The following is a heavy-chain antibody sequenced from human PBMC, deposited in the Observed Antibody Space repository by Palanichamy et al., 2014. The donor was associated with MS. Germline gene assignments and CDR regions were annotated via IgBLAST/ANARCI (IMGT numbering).Heavy chain of an antibody. J-gene: IGHJ3*02. V-gene: IGHV1-69*01. CDR2: IIPLFGTK. Sequence: QVQLVQSGAEVEKPGSSVKVSCKASGGTFTSYSFSWVRQAPGQGLEWMGGIIPLFGTKKYAQKFQGRVTIIADESTSTVYMELSSLRAEDTAVYYCATSQYQMQYVAFDMWGQGTMVTASS. CDR3: ATSQYQMQYVAFDM. D-gene: IGHD2-2*02. CDR1: GGTFTSYS.